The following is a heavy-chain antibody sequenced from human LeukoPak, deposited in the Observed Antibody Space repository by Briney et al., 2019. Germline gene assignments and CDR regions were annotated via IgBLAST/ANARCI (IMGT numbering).Heavy chain of an antibody. Sequence: GGSLRLSCAASGLTVSTNYMSWARQVPGKGLEWVSLIYSSGSAYYADSVKGRFTISRDHSKNTLYLQMNSLTAEDTAVYYCARTSLSGDGYKVGYFDYWGQGTLVTVSS. J-gene: IGHJ4*02. CDR3: ARTSLSGDGYKVGYFDY. CDR2: IYSSGSA. D-gene: IGHD5-24*01. V-gene: IGHV3-53*01. CDR1: GLTVSTNY.